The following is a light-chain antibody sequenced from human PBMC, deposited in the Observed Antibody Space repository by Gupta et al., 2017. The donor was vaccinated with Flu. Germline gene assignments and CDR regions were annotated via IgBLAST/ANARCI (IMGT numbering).Light chain of an antibody. V-gene: IGKV1-5*03. J-gene: IGKJ2*01. CDR3: HQDHLYPYT. CDR1: ESISGW. Sequence: DIHMTQSPSLLSASVADTVTITCRASESISGWLAWYQQKPGKGPKLLIYKSSVLQDGVPSRFSGSGSGTDFTLTISSLQPDDFAAYSCHQDHLYPYTFGRGTKLEI. CDR2: KSS.